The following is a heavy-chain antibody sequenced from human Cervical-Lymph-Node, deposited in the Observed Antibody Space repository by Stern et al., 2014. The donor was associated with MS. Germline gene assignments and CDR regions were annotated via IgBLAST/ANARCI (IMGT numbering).Heavy chain of an antibody. Sequence: VQLVQSGAEVKKPGASVKVSCETSGFRFTDYYIHWVRQAPGQGLEWMGCINPKNGDTHSAQKFQGRFTMTRDTSISTGYMELNSLKSDDTAMYYCGRGIKTFDPWGQGTLVTVYS. J-gene: IGHJ5*02. D-gene: IGHD5-24*01. CDR1: GFRFTDYY. CDR2: INPKNGDT. CDR3: GRGIKTFDP. V-gene: IGHV1-2*02.